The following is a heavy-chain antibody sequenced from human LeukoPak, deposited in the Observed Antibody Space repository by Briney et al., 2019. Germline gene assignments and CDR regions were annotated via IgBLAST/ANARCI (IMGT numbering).Heavy chain of an antibody. D-gene: IGHD3-16*02. Sequence: SETPSLTCTVSGGSISSYYWSWIWQPPGKGLEWIGYIYYSGSTNYNPSLKSRVTISVDTSKNQFSLKLSSVTAADTAVYYCARGGVIVPGDAFDIWGQGTMVTVSS. J-gene: IGHJ3*02. CDR1: GGSISSYY. V-gene: IGHV4-59*01. CDR2: IYYSGST. CDR3: ARGGVIVPGDAFDI.